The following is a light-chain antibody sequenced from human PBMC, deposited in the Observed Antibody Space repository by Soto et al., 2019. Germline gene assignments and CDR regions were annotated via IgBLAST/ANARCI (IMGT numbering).Light chain of an antibody. J-gene: IGKJ2*01. Sequence: EIVMTQSPASLSVSPGDGATLSCRASQSVASNVAWYQQKPGQGPRLLIHGASTRAAGVPARFSGSGSATDFTLTISSLQSGDFAVYYCQQYHNWPPQYTFGQGTKLQIK. CDR1: QSVASN. CDR3: QQYHNWPPQYT. CDR2: GAS. V-gene: IGKV3-15*01.